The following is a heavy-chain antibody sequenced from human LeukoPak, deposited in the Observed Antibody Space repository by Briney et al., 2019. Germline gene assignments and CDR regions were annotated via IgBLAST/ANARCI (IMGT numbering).Heavy chain of an antibody. CDR3: AKTRGYYYEKSGPADY. D-gene: IGHD3-22*01. Sequence: GRSLRLSCAASGFSFSSYGMHWVRQAPGKGLEWVAVIWYDGSIKYYGDSVKGRFTISRDNSKNTLYLQMNSLSAEDTAVYYCAKTRGYYYEKSGPADYWGQGTLVTVSS. CDR2: IWYDGSIK. CDR1: GFSFSSYG. V-gene: IGHV3-33*06. J-gene: IGHJ4*02.